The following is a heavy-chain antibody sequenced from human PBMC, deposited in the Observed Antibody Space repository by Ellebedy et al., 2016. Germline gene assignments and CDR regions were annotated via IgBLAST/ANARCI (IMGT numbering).Heavy chain of an antibody. Sequence: GESLKISXATSGFTFSNYAMTWVRQAPGKGLEWVSSISGSAVTTYYAASVKGRFTISRDNSKKTLSLQMNSLRVDDTAVYYCVRETWVLDDGYSSTYHYYGLDVWGQGTTVTVSS. V-gene: IGHV3-23*01. CDR1: GFTFSNYA. CDR3: VRETWVLDDGYSSTYHYYGLDV. D-gene: IGHD5-24*01. CDR2: ISGSAVTT. J-gene: IGHJ6*02.